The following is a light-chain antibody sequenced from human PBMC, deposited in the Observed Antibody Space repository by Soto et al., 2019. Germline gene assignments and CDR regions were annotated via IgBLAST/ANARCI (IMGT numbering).Light chain of an antibody. CDR1: QSVSSY. CDR3: QQRSKWPPEFT. V-gene: IGKV3-11*01. Sequence: EIVLTQSPATLSLSPGEIATLSCRARQSVSSYLPWYHQKPGQAPRLLIYDASNRATGISARFSGSGSVTDFTLTISSLEPEDFAVYYCQQRSKWPPEFTVGQGTRLEIK. CDR2: DAS. J-gene: IGKJ5*01.